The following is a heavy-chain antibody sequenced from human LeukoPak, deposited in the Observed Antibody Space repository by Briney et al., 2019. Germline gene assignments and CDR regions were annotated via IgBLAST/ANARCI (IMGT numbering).Heavy chain of an antibody. V-gene: IGHV4-39*01. CDR1: GGSISSSSYS. Sequence: SEPLSLTCTVSGGSISSSSYSWGWIRQPPGKGLEWIGTFYYSGSTYYNPSLKSRVTISVDTSSNQFSLKLYSVTAADTAVYYCARQGYSSSWTNFDYWGQGTLVTVSS. CDR2: FYYSGST. CDR3: ARQGYSSSWTNFDY. D-gene: IGHD6-13*01. J-gene: IGHJ4*02.